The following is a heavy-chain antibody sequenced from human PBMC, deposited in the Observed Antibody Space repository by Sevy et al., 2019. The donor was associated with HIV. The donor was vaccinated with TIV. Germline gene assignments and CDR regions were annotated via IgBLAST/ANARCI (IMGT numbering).Heavy chain of an antibody. Sequence: SETLSLTCAVYGGSLSGYYWSWIRQPPGKGLEWMGEINHSGSTNYNPSLKSRVTISVDTSKNQFFLKLSSVTAADTAVYYCARYRVAGNFDYWGQGTLVTVSS. J-gene: IGHJ4*02. D-gene: IGHD6-19*01. CDR3: ARYRVAGNFDY. CDR2: INHSGST. CDR1: GGSLSGYY. V-gene: IGHV4-34*01.